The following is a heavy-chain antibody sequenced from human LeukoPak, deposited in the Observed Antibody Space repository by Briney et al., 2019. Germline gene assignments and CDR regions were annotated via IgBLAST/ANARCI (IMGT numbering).Heavy chain of an antibody. CDR1: GGSISSSNW. V-gene: IGHV4-4*02. J-gene: IGHJ4*02. CDR2: IYHSGST. D-gene: IGHD2/OR15-2a*01. Sequence: SETLSLTCAVSGGSISSSNWWSWVRQPPGKGLEWIGEIYHSGSTYYNPSLKSRVTISVDKSKNQFSLKLSSVTAADTAVYYCARDWRFYGTSFFDYWGQGTLVTVSS. CDR3: ARDWRFYGTSFFDY.